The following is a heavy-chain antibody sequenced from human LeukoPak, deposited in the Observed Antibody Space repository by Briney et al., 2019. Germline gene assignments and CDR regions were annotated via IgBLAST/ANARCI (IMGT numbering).Heavy chain of an antibody. CDR2: IYSGGNT. CDR1: GFTVSSNY. Sequence: GGSLRLSCAASGFTVSSNYMSWVRQAPGKGLEWVSVIYSGGNTYYADSVKGRFTISRDNSKNTLYLQMNSLRAEDTAVYYCASLPYSAPFCFDYWGQGTLVTVSS. J-gene: IGHJ4*02. D-gene: IGHD2-15*01. CDR3: ASLPYSAPFCFDY. V-gene: IGHV3-53*01.